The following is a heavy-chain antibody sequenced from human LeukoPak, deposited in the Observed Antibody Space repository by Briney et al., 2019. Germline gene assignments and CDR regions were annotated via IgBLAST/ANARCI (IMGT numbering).Heavy chain of an antibody. D-gene: IGHD3-16*01. V-gene: IGHV4-59*01. J-gene: IGHJ6*02. CDR1: CGSISSYY. CDR3: ARSSRFTSYYYYYGMDV. CDR2: IYYSGST. Sequence: SETLSLTCTVSCGSISSYYWSWIRQPPGKGLEWIGYIYYSGSTNYNPSLKSRVTISVDTSKNQFSLKLSSVTAADTAVYYCARSSRFTSYYYYYGMDVWGQGTTVTVSS.